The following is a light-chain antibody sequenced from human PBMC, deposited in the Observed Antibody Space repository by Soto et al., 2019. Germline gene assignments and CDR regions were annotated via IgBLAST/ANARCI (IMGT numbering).Light chain of an antibody. CDR3: QSFDSRLSGWV. CDR2: GNN. V-gene: IGLV1-40*01. J-gene: IGLJ2*01. CDR1: SSNIGAGYD. Sequence: QSVLTQPPSVSGAPGQRVTISCTGSSSNIGAGYDVHWYQQLPGTAPKLLVHGNNDRPSGVPDRFSASKSGTSASLAITGLQVEDEADYYCQSFDSRLSGWVVGGGTKLTVL.